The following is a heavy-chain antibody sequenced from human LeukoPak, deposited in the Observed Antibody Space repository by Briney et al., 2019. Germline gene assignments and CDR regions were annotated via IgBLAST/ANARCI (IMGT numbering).Heavy chain of an antibody. CDR1: GGSFSGYY. V-gene: IGHV4-34*01. CDR2: INHSGST. J-gene: IGHJ4*02. CDR3: ARGVFDY. Sequence: SETLSLTCAVYGGSFSGYYWSWIRQPPGKGLEWIGEINHSGSTNYNPSLKSRVTISVDTSKNQFSLKLSSATAADTAVYYCARGVFDYWGQGTLVTVSS.